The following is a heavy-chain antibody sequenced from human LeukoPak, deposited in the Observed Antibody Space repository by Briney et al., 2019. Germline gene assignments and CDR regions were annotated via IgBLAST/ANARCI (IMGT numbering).Heavy chain of an antibody. J-gene: IGHJ6*03. V-gene: IGHV3-21*04. D-gene: IGHD2-15*01. CDR2: ISSSSNYI. CDR3: AKREGYCSGGSCYSRWYYYYMDA. CDR1: GFTFSSYN. Sequence: GGSLRLSCAASGFTFSSYNMNWVRQAPGKGLEWVSSISSSSNYIYYADSVKGRFTISRDNAKNSLFLQMNSLRAEDTAVYYCAKREGYCSGGSCYSRWYYYYMDAWGKGTTVTVSS.